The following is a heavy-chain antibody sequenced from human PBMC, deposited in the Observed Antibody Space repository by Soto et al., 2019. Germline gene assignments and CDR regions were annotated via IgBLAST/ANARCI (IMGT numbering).Heavy chain of an antibody. V-gene: IGHV4-34*01. CDR3: ARRRYYYGSGSYFWFDP. CDR1: GGSFSGYY. Sequence: PSETLSLTCAVYGGSFSGYYWSWIRQPPGKGLEWIGEINHSGSTNYNPSLKSRVTISVDTSKNQFSLKLSSVTAADTAVYYCARRRYYYGSGSYFWFDPWGQGTLVTVSS. J-gene: IGHJ5*02. CDR2: INHSGST. D-gene: IGHD3-10*01.